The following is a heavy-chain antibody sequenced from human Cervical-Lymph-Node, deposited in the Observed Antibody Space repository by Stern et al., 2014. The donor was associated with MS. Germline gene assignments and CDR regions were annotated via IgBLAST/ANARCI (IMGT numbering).Heavy chain of an antibody. CDR2: IYSDGRT. V-gene: IGHV3-53*01. D-gene: IGHD2-21*02. CDR1: GFTVTNNY. J-gene: IGHJ3*02. Sequence: EVQLVESGGGLIQPGGSLRLSCAASGFTVTNNYMSWVRQAPGRGLEWVSVIYSDGRTNYADYVKGRFTISRDTSKNTVFLQMNGLRAEDTAVYYCARGGGDWNAFAIWGQGTTITVSS. CDR3: ARGGGDWNAFAI.